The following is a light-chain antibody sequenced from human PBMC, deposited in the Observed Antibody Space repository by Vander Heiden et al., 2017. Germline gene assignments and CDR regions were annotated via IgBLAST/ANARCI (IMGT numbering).Light chain of an antibody. J-gene: IGLJ2*01. V-gene: IGLV1-40*01. CDR1: SSNIGAGYD. CDR2: ANN. Sequence: QSVLTQPPSVSGAPGLRVTISCTGSSSNIGAGYDVHWYRHLPGTAPNLLVYANNNRPSGVPDRFSASKSGTSASLAITGLQAEDEADYYCQSYDTSLSGWVFGGGTKLTVL. CDR3: QSYDTSLSGWV.